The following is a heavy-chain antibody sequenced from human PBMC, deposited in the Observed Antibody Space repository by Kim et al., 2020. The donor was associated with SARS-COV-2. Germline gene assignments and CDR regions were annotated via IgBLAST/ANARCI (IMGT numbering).Heavy chain of an antibody. D-gene: IGHD3-10*01. CDR1: GYTFTSYG. J-gene: IGHJ5*02. V-gene: IGHV1-18*01. CDR3: ARAYLPYGSGSYYYPGWFDP. Sequence: ASVKVSCKASGYTFTSYGISWVRQAPGQGLEWMGWISAYNGNTNYAQKLQGRVTMTTDTSTSTAYMELRGLRSDDTAVYYCARAYLPYGSGSYYYPGWFDPWGQGTLVTVSS. CDR2: ISAYNGNT.